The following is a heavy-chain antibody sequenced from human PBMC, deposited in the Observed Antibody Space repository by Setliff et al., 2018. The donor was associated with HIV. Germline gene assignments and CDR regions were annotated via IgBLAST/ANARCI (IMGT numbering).Heavy chain of an antibody. J-gene: IGHJ4*02. D-gene: IGHD3-22*01. V-gene: IGHV3-49*04. CDR2: IRSKAYGGTT. CDR3: AKENYYDTSGYSYFDY. CDR1: GFTFGDYA. Sequence: GGSLRLSCTASGFTFGDYAMSWVRQAPGKGLEWVGFIRSKAYGGTTEYAASVKGRFTISRDDSKSIAYLQMNSLKTEDTAVYYCAKENYYDTSGYSYFDYWGQGTLVTVSS.